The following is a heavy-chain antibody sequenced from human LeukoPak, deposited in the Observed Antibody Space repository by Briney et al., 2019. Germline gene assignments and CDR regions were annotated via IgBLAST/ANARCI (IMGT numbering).Heavy chain of an antibody. CDR2: INPNSGGT. CDR3: ARETGYSSGWYEVGWFDP. D-gene: IGHD6-19*01. J-gene: IGHJ5*02. CDR1: GYTFTGYY. V-gene: IGHV1-2*02. Sequence: ASVKVSCKASGYTFTGYYMHWVRQAPGQGLEWMGWINPNSGGTNYAQKLQGRVTMTTDTSTSTAYMELRSLRSDDTAVYYCARETGYSSGWYEVGWFDPWGQGTLVTVSS.